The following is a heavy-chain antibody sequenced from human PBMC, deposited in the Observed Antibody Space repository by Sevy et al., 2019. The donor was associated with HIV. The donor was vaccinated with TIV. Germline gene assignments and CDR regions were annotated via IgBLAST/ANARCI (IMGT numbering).Heavy chain of an antibody. Sequence: SETLSLTCTVSGGSISSFYWSWIRQPPGKALEWIGYIDYRGNTNYSPSLKSRVTISLDTSNNQFSLNLSSVATADTAVYYCARGQYSYGYSREFDHWGQGTLVTVSS. V-gene: IGHV4-59*01. CDR1: GGSISSFY. J-gene: IGHJ4*02. D-gene: IGHD5-18*01. CDR2: IDYRGNT. CDR3: ARGQYSYGYSREFDH.